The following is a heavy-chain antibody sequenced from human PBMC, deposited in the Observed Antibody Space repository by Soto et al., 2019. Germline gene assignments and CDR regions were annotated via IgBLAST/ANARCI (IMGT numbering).Heavy chain of an antibody. D-gene: IGHD6-13*01. Sequence: GASLGLSCAASGFTFSPNSMNWVRQAPGKGLEWVATSRSSSDYIYYEDSVKGRFTISRDNARNSMFLEMNSLSVEDTAVYYCARDPTAAAGRNAFDIWGQGTMVTVSS. CDR2: SRSSSDYI. J-gene: IGHJ3*02. CDR1: GFTFSPNS. V-gene: IGHV3-21*01. CDR3: ARDPTAAAGRNAFDI.